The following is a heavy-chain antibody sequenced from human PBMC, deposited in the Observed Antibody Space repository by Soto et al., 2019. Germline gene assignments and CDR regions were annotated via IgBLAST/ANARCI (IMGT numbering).Heavy chain of an antibody. CDR1: GFTFSSYA. V-gene: IGHV3-23*01. CDR3: AKDKTAGNWNPRGYFDY. J-gene: IGHJ4*02. Sequence: PGGSLRLSCAASGFTFSSYAMSWVRQAPGKGLEWVSAISGSGGSTYYADSVKGRFTISRDNSKNTLYLQMNSLRAEDTAVYYCAKDKTAGNWNPRGYFDYWGQGTLVTVSS. D-gene: IGHD1-1*01. CDR2: ISGSGGST.